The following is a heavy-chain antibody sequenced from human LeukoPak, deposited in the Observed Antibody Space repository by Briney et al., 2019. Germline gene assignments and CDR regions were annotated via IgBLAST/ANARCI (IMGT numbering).Heavy chain of an antibody. CDR2: INPSGGST. CDR3: ARYYYDSSGYSETNFDY. CDR1: GYTFTSYY. J-gene: IGHJ4*02. V-gene: IGHV1-46*01. D-gene: IGHD3-22*01. Sequence: ASVKVSCKASGYTFTSYYMHWVQQAPGQGLEWMGIINPSGGSTSYAQKFQGRVTMTRDTSTSTVYMELSSLRSEDTAVYYCARYYYDSSGYSETNFDYWGQGTLVTVSS.